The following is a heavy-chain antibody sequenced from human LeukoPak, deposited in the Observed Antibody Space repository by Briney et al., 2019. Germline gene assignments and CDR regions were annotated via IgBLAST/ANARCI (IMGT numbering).Heavy chain of an antibody. CDR1: GGAFSGYY. D-gene: IGHD2-2*01. J-gene: IGHJ4*02. CDR2: INHSGST. V-gene: IGHV4-34*01. CDR3: ARGRKVVVVPAARGPHYYFDY. Sequence: SETLSLTCAVYGGAFSGYYWSWIRQPPGKGLEWIGEINHSGSTNYNPCLKSRVTISVDTSKNQLSLKLSSVTAADTAVCYCARGRKVVVVPAARGPHYYFDYWGQGTLVTVSS.